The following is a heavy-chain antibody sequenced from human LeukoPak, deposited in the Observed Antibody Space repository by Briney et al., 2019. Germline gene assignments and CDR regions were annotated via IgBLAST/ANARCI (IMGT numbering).Heavy chain of an antibody. CDR1: GGSVSSSNW. V-gene: IGHV4-4*02. Sequence: SETLSLTFAVSGGSVSSSNWWSWVRQPPGKGLEWIGEMYRSGNTNYNPSLKSRVTISVDKSKNQFSLKLTSVTAADTAVYYCARDLGGPFDPWGQGTLVTVSS. J-gene: IGHJ5*02. D-gene: IGHD3-16*01. CDR2: MYRSGNT. CDR3: ARDLGGPFDP.